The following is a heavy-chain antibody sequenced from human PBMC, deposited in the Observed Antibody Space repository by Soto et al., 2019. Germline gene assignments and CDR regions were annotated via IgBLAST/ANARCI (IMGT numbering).Heavy chain of an antibody. CDR3: ARRHSSGYHY. CDR2: IKQDGSEK. Sequence: EVQLVESGGGLVQPGGSLRLSCAASGFTFSRYWVTWVRQAPGKGLEWVATIKQDGSEKYYVDSVKGRFTISRDNAKNSLVLQMNSLKAEDTAVYYCARRHSSGYHYWGQGTLVTVSS. V-gene: IGHV3-7*01. D-gene: IGHD6-19*01. CDR1: GFTFSRYW. J-gene: IGHJ4*02.